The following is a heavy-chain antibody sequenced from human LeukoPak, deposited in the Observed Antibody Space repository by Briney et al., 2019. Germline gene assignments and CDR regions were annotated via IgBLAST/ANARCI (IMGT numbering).Heavy chain of an antibody. D-gene: IGHD2/OR15-2a*01. Sequence: SETLSLTCTVSGGSISSGSYYWSWIRQPAGKGLEWIGRIYTSGSTNYNPSLMSRVTISVDTSKNQFSLKLSSVTAADTAVYYCARTEYVGDYYYMDVWGKGTTVTVSS. J-gene: IGHJ6*03. V-gene: IGHV4-61*02. CDR3: ARTEYVGDYYYMDV. CDR2: IYTSGST. CDR1: GGSISSGSYY.